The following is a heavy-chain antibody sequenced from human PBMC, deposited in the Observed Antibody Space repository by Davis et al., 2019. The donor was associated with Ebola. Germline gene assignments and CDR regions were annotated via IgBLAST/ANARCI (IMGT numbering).Heavy chain of an antibody. CDR2: INPNDGRT. J-gene: IGHJ4*02. CDR1: GYTFTNYY. CDR3: SSEYGDY. V-gene: IGHV1-46*01. D-gene: IGHD2/OR15-2a*01. Sequence: ASVKVSCKASGYTFTNYYMHWVRQAPGQGLEWMGMINPNDGRTIYAQKFQGRVIMTEDTSTDTAFMELSSLRSEDTAVYYCSSEYGDYWGQGTLVTVSS.